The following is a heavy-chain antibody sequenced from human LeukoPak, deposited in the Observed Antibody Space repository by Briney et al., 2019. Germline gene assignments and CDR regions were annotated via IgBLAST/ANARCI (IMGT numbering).Heavy chain of an antibody. J-gene: IGHJ4*02. CDR1: GFTFSSYG. D-gene: IGHD3-10*01. Sequence: GGSLRLSCAASGFTFSSYGMHWVRQAPGKGLEWVAFIRYDGSNKYYADSVKGRFTISRDNSKNTLYLQMNSLRAEDTAVYHCAKEPGLWFGEYYFDYWGQGTLVTVSS. CDR2: IRYDGSNK. CDR3: AKEPGLWFGEYYFDY. V-gene: IGHV3-30*02.